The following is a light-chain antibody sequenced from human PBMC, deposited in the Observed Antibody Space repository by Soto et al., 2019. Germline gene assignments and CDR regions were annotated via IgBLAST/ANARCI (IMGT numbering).Light chain of an antibody. CDR3: QQRSNWPPT. J-gene: IGKJ2*01. CDR2: DAS. Sequence: EIVLTQSPATLSLSPGERATLFCRASQSISSSLAWYQHKSGQAPRLLIYDASNRATGIPARFSGGGSGTDFTLTISILEPEDFAVYYCQQRSNWPPTFGQGTKLEIK. CDR1: QSISSS. V-gene: IGKV3-11*01.